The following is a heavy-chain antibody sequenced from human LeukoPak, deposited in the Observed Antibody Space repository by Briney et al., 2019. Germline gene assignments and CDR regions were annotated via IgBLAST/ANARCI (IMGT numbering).Heavy chain of an antibody. J-gene: IGHJ4*02. V-gene: IGHV3-74*01. CDR3: ARDHNDWSQPIDY. CDR2: ISSDGSNT. CDR1: GFPCSSYW. D-gene: IGHD3-9*01. Sequence: PGGSLRLSCVASGFPCSSYWMHRVRRVPGKGRIWVSHISSDGSNTNYADSVKGRFTISRDNAKNTLYLQMNSLRAEDTAVYYCARDHNDWSQPIDYWGQGTLVTVSS.